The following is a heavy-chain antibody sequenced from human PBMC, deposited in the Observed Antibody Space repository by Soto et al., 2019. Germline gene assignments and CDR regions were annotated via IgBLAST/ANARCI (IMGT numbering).Heavy chain of an antibody. Sequence: SVKVSCKASGFTFTSSAVQWVRQARGQRLEWIGWIGVGSGNTKYAQKFRERVSITRDMSTSTAYMELSSVRSEDMAGYYCSADLVGASEYYHAMDVWGQGTTVTVSS. J-gene: IGHJ6*02. CDR2: IGVGSGNT. CDR3: SADLVGASEYYHAMDV. D-gene: IGHD1-26*01. V-gene: IGHV1-58*01. CDR1: GFTFTSSA.